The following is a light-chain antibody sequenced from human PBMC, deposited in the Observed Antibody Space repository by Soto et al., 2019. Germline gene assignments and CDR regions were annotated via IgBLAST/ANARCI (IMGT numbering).Light chain of an antibody. CDR1: QSVSSN. Sequence: EIVMTQSPATLSVSPGERATLSCRASQSVSSNLAWYQQKTGQAPRLLIYGASTRATGIPARFSGSGSGTEFTITISSLPSEDFAVYYCQQYNNWPLTFGGGTKLEIK. V-gene: IGKV3-15*01. CDR2: GAS. J-gene: IGKJ4*01. CDR3: QQYNNWPLT.